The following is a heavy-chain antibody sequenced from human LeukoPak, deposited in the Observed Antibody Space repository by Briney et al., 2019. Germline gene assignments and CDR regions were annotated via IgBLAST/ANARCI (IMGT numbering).Heavy chain of an antibody. CDR1: VFTPTINY. D-gene: IGHD3-22*01. CDR2: IDSGVST. J-gene: IGHJ4*02. V-gene: IGHV3-66*01. CDR3: YSMIVVESRVINDY. Sequence: GGSLRLSCAVSVFTPTINYTSCVPDAPRGGVECVTVIDSGVSTYYAASVKARFTISRDNSKNTLYLQMNSRTPEDTAVYYCYSMIVVESRVINDYWGQGTLVTVSS.